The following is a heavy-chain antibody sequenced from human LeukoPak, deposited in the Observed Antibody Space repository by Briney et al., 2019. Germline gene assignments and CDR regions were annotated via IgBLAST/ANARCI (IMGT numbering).Heavy chain of an antibody. V-gene: IGHV4-30-4*08. Sequence: PSETLSLTCTVSGGSISSYYWSWIRQPPGKGLEWIGYIYYSGSTYYNPSLKSRVTISVDTSKNQFSLKLSSVTAADTAVYYCARNYYGSGSAFDPWGQGTLVTVSS. CDR2: IYYSGST. CDR3: ARNYYGSGSAFDP. J-gene: IGHJ5*02. D-gene: IGHD3-10*01. CDR1: GGSISSYY.